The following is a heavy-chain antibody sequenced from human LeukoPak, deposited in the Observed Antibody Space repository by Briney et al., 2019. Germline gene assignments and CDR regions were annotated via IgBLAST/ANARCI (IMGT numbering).Heavy chain of an antibody. CDR1: GGSFSGYY. Sequence: SETLSLTCAVYGGSFSGYYWSWICQPPGKGLEWIGEINHSGSTNYNPSLKSRVTISVDTSKNQFSLKLSSVTAADTAVYYCARVDRDIVVVPAAINAFDIWGQGTMVTVSS. CDR2: INHSGST. CDR3: ARVDRDIVVVPAAINAFDI. D-gene: IGHD2-2*02. V-gene: IGHV4-34*01. J-gene: IGHJ3*02.